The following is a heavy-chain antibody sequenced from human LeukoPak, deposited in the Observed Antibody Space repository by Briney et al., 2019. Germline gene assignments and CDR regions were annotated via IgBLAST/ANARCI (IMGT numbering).Heavy chain of an antibody. CDR3: ARTEWFSAYFDY. J-gene: IGHJ4*02. V-gene: IGHV3-23*01. D-gene: IGHD3-3*01. CDR1: GFTFSSYA. Sequence: GGSLRLSCAASGFTFSSYAMSWVRQAPGKGLEWVSAISGSGGSTYYADSVKGRFTISRDNSKNTPYLQMNSLRAEDTAVYYCARTEWFSAYFDYWGQGTLVTVSS. CDR2: ISGSGGST.